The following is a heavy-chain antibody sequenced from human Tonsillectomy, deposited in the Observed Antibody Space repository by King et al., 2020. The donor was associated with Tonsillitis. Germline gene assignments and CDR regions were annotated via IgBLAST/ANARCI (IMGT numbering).Heavy chain of an antibody. CDR3: ARDRTASYYPPDY. V-gene: IGHV3-21*01. CDR2: IRSSGAST. J-gene: IGHJ4*02. CDR1: GFTFTSYN. Sequence: VQLVESGGDLVKVGGSLRLSCTASGFTFTSYNMIWVRQAPGKGLEWVSYIRSSGASTSYADSVKGRFTVSRDNSKNSLFLQMNSLRADDTAVYYCARDRTASYYPPDYWGQGTLVTVSS. D-gene: IGHD1-26*01.